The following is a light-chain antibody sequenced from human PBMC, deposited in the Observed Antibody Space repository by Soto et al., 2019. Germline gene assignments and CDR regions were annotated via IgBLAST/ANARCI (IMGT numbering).Light chain of an antibody. Sequence: QSVLTQPASVSGSPGQSINISCTGTISDVGGYNYVSWYQHHPGKAPKLIIYDVSNRPSGASNPFSGSKSGNTASLTISGLQPEDEADYYCSSYTTSNTRQIVFGTGTKVTVL. CDR2: DVS. J-gene: IGLJ1*01. CDR1: ISDVGGYNY. V-gene: IGLV2-14*03. CDR3: SSYTTSNTRQIV.